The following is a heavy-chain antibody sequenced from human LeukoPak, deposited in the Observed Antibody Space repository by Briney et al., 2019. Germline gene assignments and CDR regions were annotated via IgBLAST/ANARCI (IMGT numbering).Heavy chain of an antibody. V-gene: IGHV4-59*01. CDR1: GGSISRYY. J-gene: IGHJ5*02. CDR2: IFYSGST. CDR3: ARGDNWFDP. Sequence: SEALSLTCTVSGGSISRYYWSWIRQPPGKGPEWIGYIFYSGSTNYNPSLKSRVTISVDTSKTQFSLKLSSVTAADTAVYYCARGDNWFDPWGQGTLVTVSS.